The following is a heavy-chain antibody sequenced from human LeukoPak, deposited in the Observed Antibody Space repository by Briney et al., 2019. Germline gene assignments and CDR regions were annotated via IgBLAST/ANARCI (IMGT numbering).Heavy chain of an antibody. CDR2: IFSGGSS. D-gene: IGHD3-9*01. J-gene: IGHJ4*02. CDR1: GFTFSSYW. V-gene: IGHV3-66*04. Sequence: GGSLRLSCAASGFTFSSYWMSWVRQAPGKGLEWVSLIFSGGSSHYADSVKGRFTISRDNSQNTLFLQMNSLRAEDTAVYYCTRLHYDILTGPFDYWGRGTLVTVSS. CDR3: TRLHYDILTGPFDY.